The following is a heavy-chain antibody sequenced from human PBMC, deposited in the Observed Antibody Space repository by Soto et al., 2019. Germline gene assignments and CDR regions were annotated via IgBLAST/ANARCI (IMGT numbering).Heavy chain of an antibody. CDR1: GFTFSSYW. D-gene: IGHD2-2*01. Sequence: GGSLRLSCAATGFTFSSYWMHWVRQAPGKGLVWVSRINSDGSDTRYADSVKGRFTISRDNAKNTLYLQMNSLRAEDTAVYYCASLKVVVSAANGPVDYWGQGTLVTVSS. J-gene: IGHJ4*02. CDR3: ASLKVVVSAANGPVDY. V-gene: IGHV3-74*01. CDR2: INSDGSDT.